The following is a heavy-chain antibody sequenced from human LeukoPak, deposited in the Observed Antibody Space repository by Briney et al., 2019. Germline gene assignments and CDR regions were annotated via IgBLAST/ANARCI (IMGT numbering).Heavy chain of an antibody. Sequence: SETLSLTCTLSGGPISNYQWSWIRQPPGKGLEWIGNIYYSGTANYNPSLKSRVIISVDTSKNQFSLKLSPVTAADTAVYYCARRGAAAGTIDYWGQGTLVTVSS. CDR1: GGPISNYQ. D-gene: IGHD6-13*01. CDR3: ARRGAAAGTIDY. J-gene: IGHJ4*02. V-gene: IGHV4-59*01. CDR2: IYYSGTA.